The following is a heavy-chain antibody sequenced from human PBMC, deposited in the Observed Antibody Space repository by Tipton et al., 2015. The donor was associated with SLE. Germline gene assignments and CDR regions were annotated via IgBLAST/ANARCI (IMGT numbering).Heavy chain of an antibody. CDR1: GFSFGDYY. Sequence: SLRLSCAASGFSFGDYYMSWIRQAPGKGLEWISYISNTGSTISYADSVKGRFTISRDNAKNSLYLQMHSLRAEDTALYYCSTMPNYKYDGSGAMDVWGKGTMVAVSS. D-gene: IGHD3-22*01. CDR3: STMPNYKYDGSGAMDV. J-gene: IGHJ6*03. CDR2: ISNTGSTI. V-gene: IGHV3-11*04.